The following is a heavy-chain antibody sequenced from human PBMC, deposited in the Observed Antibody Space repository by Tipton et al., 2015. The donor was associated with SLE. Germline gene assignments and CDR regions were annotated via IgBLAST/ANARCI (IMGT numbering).Heavy chain of an antibody. J-gene: IGHJ4*02. Sequence: TLSLTCTVSGGSISSYYWSWIWQPPGKGLEWIGYIYYSGSTNYNPSLKSRVTISVDTSKNQFSLKLSSVTAAATAVYYCARSSYDSSGYYYYFDSWGQGTLVTVSS. V-gene: IGHV4-59*01. CDR1: GGSISSYY. D-gene: IGHD3-22*01. CDR2: IYYSGST. CDR3: ARSSYDSSGYYYYFDS.